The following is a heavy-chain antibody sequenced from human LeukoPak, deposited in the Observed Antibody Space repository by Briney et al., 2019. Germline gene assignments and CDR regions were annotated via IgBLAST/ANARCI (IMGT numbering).Heavy chain of an antibody. CDR2: IYYSGST. D-gene: IGHD1-26*01. CDR3: ARIIVGAYDAFDI. Sequence: SETLSLTCTVSGGSISSYYWSWIRQPPGKGLEWIGYIYYSGSTNYNPSLKSRVTISVDTSRNQFSLKLSSVTAADTAVYYCARIIVGAYDAFDIWGQGTMVTVSS. V-gene: IGHV4-59*01. J-gene: IGHJ3*02. CDR1: GGSISSYY.